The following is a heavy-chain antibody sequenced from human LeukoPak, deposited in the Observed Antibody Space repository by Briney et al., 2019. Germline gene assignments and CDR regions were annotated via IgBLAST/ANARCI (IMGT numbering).Heavy chain of an antibody. D-gene: IGHD3-10*01. V-gene: IGHV3-7*01. CDR2: IKKDGSEK. CDR1: GFTFSSDW. J-gene: IGHJ4*02. CDR3: ARDGGDYFDY. Sequence: GGSLRLSCAASGFTFSSDWMSSVRQAPGKGPEWLANIKKDGSEKYYVDSVTRRFSISTDNDKNSLYLQINSLRAEDTAVYYCARDGGDYFDYWGQGTLVTVSS.